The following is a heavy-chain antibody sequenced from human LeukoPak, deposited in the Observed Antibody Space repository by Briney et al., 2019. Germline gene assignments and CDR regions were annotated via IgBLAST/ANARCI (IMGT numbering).Heavy chain of an antibody. Sequence: GGSLRLSCAASGFIFRSFSMTWVRQAPGKGLEWVASISSTSNHKYHADSVKGRFTISRDNDKNSLYLQMNSLRAEDTALYYCATRVTADSYDSSDIWGQGTMVTVSS. CDR3: ATRVTADSYDSSDI. V-gene: IGHV3-21*06. D-gene: IGHD6-13*01. CDR1: GFIFRSFS. J-gene: IGHJ3*02. CDR2: ISSTSNHK.